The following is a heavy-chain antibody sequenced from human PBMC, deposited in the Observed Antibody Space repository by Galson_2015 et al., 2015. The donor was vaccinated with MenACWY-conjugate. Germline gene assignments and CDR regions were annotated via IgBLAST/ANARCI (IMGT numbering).Heavy chain of an antibody. D-gene: IGHD1-26*01. CDR3: ARDQAAAADYGGSYCSSDY. CDR2: ISAYNGNT. CDR1: GYTFTSYG. V-gene: IGHV1-18*01. J-gene: IGHJ4*02. Sequence: QSGAEVKKPGASVKVSCKASGYTFTSYGISWVRQAPGQGLEWMGWISAYNGNTNYAQKLQGRVTMTTDTSTSAAYMELRSLRSDDTAVYYCARDQAAAADYGGSYCSSDYWGQGTLVTVSS.